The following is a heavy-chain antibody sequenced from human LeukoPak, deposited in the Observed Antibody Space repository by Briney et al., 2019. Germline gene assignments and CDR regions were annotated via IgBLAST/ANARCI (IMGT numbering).Heavy chain of an antibody. CDR3: AKDYDSSGYYFGYFDY. J-gene: IGHJ4*02. CDR1: GFTFDDYA. V-gene: IGHV3-9*01. Sequence: GGSLRLSCAASGFTFDDYAMHWVGQAPGKGLEWVSGISWNSGSIGYADSVKGRFTISRDNAKNSLYLQMNSLRAEDTALYYCAKDYDSSGYYFGYFDYWGQGTLVTVSS. CDR2: ISWNSGSI. D-gene: IGHD3-22*01.